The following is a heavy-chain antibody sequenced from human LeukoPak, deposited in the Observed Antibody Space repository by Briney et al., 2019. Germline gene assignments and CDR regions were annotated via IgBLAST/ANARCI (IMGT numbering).Heavy chain of an antibody. D-gene: IGHD3-10*01. CDR3: ARDSEYYGMDV. Sequence: GGSLRLSCAASGFTVSGSYMTWVRQAPGKGLEWVSVIYSGGSTYYADSVKGRFTISRDNSKNTLYLQMNSLRAEDTAVYYCARDSEYYGMDVWGQGTTVTVSS. CDR2: IYSGGST. J-gene: IGHJ6*02. CDR1: GFTVSGSY. V-gene: IGHV3-66*01.